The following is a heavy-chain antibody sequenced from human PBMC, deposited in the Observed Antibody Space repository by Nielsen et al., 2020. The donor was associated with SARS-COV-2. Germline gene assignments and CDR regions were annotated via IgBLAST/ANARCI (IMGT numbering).Heavy chain of an antibody. CDR3: ASVLPKRRYYFDY. CDR1: GFTFSSYW. D-gene: IGHD3-10*01. V-gene: IGHV3-7*03. CDR2: IKQDGSEK. J-gene: IGHJ4*02. Sequence: GGSLRLSCAASGFTFSSYWMSWVRQAPGKGLEWVANIKQDGSEKYYVDSVKGRFTISRDNAKNSLYLQMNSLRAEDTAVYYCASVLPKRRYYFDYWGQGTLVTVSS.